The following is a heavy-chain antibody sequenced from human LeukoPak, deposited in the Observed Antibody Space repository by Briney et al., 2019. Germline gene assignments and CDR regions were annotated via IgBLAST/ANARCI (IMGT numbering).Heavy chain of an antibody. CDR2: TSDRGDYT. J-gene: IGHJ4*02. Sequence: GGSLRLSCAASGFTFSSYSMSWVRQAPGKGLEWVSGTSDRGDYTYYADSVKGRFTISRDSSKNTLFLQMNSLRAEDTALYFCARKAQYNGHYPLDYWGQGTLVTVSS. CDR1: GFTFSSYS. CDR3: ARKAQYNGHYPLDY. D-gene: IGHD1-7*01. V-gene: IGHV3-23*01.